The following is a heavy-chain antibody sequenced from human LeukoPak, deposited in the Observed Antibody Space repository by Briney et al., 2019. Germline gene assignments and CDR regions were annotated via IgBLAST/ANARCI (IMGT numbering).Heavy chain of an antibody. CDR3: ARDGTNFRLHYFGMDV. V-gene: IGHV3-30-3*01. CDR1: GFTFSTYA. Sequence: PGGSLRLSCAASGFTFSTYAMYWVRQAAGKGLEWVAVMSYDGTDKYYADSVRGRFIISRDNSKDTVYLQMNSLRPEDTAVYYCARDGTNFRLHYFGMDVWGQGTTVTVSS. D-gene: IGHD1/OR15-1a*01. J-gene: IGHJ6*02. CDR2: MSYDGTDK.